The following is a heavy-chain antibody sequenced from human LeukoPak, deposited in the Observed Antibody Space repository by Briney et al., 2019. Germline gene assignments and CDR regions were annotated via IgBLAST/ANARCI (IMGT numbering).Heavy chain of an antibody. V-gene: IGHV3-7*02. D-gene: IGHD6-13*01. CDR2: IKPDGSEK. CDR3: ASVVAAAGDYFDY. J-gene: IGHJ4*02. CDR1: GFTLSNYW. Sequence: GGSLRLSCAASGFTLSNYWMTWVRQAPGKGLEWVANIKPDGSEKYYVDSVKGRFTISRDNAKNSLYLQMNSLRDGDTALYYCASVVAAAGDYFDYWGQGTLVTVSS.